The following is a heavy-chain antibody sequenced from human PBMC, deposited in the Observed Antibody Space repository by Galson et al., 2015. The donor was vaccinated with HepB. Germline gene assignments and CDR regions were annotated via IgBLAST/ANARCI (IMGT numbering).Heavy chain of an antibody. D-gene: IGHD3-22*01. Sequence: SLRLSCAASGFTFSSYAMHWVRQAPGKGLEWVAVISYDGSNKYYADSVKGRFTISRDNSKNTLYLQMNSLRAEDTAVYYCARDPAPDSSGCFDYWGQGTLVTVSS. J-gene: IGHJ4*02. CDR2: ISYDGSNK. V-gene: IGHV3-30-3*01. CDR3: ARDPAPDSSGCFDY. CDR1: GFTFSSYA.